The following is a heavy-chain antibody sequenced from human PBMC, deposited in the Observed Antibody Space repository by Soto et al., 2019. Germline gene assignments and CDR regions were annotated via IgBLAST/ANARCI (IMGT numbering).Heavy chain of an antibody. J-gene: IGHJ4*02. V-gene: IGHV2-5*01. CDR1: GFSLSTSGVG. CDR2: IYWNDDK. D-gene: IGHD5-12*01. CDR3: AHRPAVAPVFDS. Sequence: QITLKESGPTLVKPTQTLTLTCTFSGFSLSTSGVGVGWIRPPPVKALEWLALIYWNDDKRPSPSLKSRITITKDTSKNQVVLTMTNMDPVDTATYYCAHRPAVAPVFDSWGQGTLVTVSS.